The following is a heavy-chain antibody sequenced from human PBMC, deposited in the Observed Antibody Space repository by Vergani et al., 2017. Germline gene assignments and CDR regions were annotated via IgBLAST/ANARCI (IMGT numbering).Heavy chain of an antibody. J-gene: IGHJ6*03. CDR3: ARVDTQVPATSHFYYMDV. Sequence: QLQLQESGPGLVKPSETLSLICTVSGGSINPSSSFWGWIRQSAGKRLEWIGDILGSGTANYNPSFQGRVSMSVDTSQNQFSLKLRSVTAADTAVYYCARVDTQVPATSHFYYMDVWGKGTTVVVSS. CDR1: GGSINPSSSF. V-gene: IGHV4-61*05. CDR2: ILGSGTA. D-gene: IGHD6-25*01.